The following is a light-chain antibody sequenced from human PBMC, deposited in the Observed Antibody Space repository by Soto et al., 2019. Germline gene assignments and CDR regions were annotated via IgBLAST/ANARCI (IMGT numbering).Light chain of an antibody. J-gene: IGKJ1*01. CDR1: QYINTR. V-gene: IGKV3-11*01. CDR2: QTS. Sequence: EIVLTQSPATLSSFPGDRVTLSCRASQYINTRLAWYQHRPGQAPRLLIYQTSIRAAGIPARFSASGSGTDSTLTISDVPPEDSALYYCHQRQSWPRTFGQGTKVDI. CDR3: HQRQSWPRT.